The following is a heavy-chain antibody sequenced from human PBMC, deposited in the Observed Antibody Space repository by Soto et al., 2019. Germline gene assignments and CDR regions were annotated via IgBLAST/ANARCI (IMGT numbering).Heavy chain of an antibody. D-gene: IGHD3-22*01. Sequence: GASVKVSCKASGGTFSSYAISWVRQAPGQGLEWMGGIIPIFGTANYAQKFQGRVTITADESTSTAYMELSSLRSEDTAVYYCARANFDYYDSSGSPLAAFDIWGQGTMVTVSS. CDR2: IIPIFGTA. V-gene: IGHV1-69*13. J-gene: IGHJ3*02. CDR3: ARANFDYYDSSGSPLAAFDI. CDR1: GGTFSSYA.